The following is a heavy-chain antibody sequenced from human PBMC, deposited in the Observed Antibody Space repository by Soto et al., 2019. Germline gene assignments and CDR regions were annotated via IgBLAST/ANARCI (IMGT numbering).Heavy chain of an antibody. CDR2: ISPGSRYP. V-gene: IGHV3-11*06. CDR3: ARSHYTYGLLIDY. Sequence: GGSLRLSCAGSGFTFGDSYMSWIRQAPGKGLEWLSYISPGSRYPAYADSVKGRFTISRDNAKRSLYLQMMSLTAADTAVYYCARSHYTYGLLIDYWGPGTLVTVSS. D-gene: IGHD2-8*01. J-gene: IGHJ4*02. CDR1: GFTFGDSY.